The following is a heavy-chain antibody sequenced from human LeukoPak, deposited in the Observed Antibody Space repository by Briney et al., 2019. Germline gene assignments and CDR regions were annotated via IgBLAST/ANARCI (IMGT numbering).Heavy chain of an antibody. CDR2: ISSSGSTI. Sequence: GSLRLSCAASGFTFSEYYMSWIRQAPGKGLEWVSYISSSGSTIYYADSVKGRFTISRDNAKNSLYLQMNSLRAEDTAVYYCARDGGAIVATTGGFDYWGQGTLVTVSS. CDR3: ARDGGAIVATTGGFDY. J-gene: IGHJ4*02. CDR1: GFTFSEYY. D-gene: IGHD5-12*01. V-gene: IGHV3-11*01.